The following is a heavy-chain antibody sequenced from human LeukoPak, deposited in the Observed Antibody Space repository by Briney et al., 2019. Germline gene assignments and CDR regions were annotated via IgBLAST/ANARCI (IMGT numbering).Heavy chain of an antibody. CDR2: IYYDGSA. Sequence: SETLSLTCIVSGDSIGRGGYYWSWIRHHPGKGLEWIGYIYYDGSADYNPSLESRVTILVDTSQNQFSLRLASVTAADTAVYYCARVGHGGGEYYFDFWGQGTLVTVSS. CDR1: GDSIGRGGYY. V-gene: IGHV4-31*03. CDR3: ARVGHGGGEYYFDF. D-gene: IGHD2-15*01. J-gene: IGHJ4*02.